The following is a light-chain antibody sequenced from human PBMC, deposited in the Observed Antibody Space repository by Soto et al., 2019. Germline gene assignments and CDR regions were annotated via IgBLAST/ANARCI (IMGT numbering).Light chain of an antibody. J-gene: IGLJ3*02. CDR2: GVT. Sequence: QSALTQPASVSGSPGQSITISCTGTSSDVGAHNFVSWYQQHPGKAPKLLIYGVTNRPSGVSNRFSGSKSGNTASLSISGLQADDDGDYYCSSYANTDNWVFGGGTKLTVL. V-gene: IGLV2-14*01. CDR1: SSDVGAHNF. CDR3: SSYANTDNWV.